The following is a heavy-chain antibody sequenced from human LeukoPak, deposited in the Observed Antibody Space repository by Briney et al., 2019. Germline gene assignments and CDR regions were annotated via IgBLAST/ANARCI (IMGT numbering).Heavy chain of an antibody. J-gene: IGHJ4*02. V-gene: IGHV1-18*01. CDR1: GYTCTNYV. CDR2: FSAYNGNT. D-gene: IGHD6-13*01. Sequence: ASVKASCKASGYTCTNYVINWVRQAPRQGLEWMGWFSAYNGNTNYAANLQGRVTMTTDTSTSTAYMELTSLRSEDTAIYYCARGVGGSSWYFDYWGQGSLVIVSS. CDR3: ARGVGGSSWYFDY.